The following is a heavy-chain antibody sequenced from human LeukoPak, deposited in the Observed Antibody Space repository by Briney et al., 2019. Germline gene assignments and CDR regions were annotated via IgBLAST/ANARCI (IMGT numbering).Heavy chain of an antibody. CDR2: ISYDGSNK. V-gene: IGHV3-30*04. CDR1: GFTFSSYA. J-gene: IGHJ4*02. D-gene: IGHD2-21*01. Sequence: GGSLRLSCAASGFTFSSYAMHWVRQAPGKGLEWVAVISYDGSNKYYADSVKGRFTISGDNSKNTLYLQMNSLRAEDTAVYYCARDLGGDSIAFDYWGQGTLVTVSS. CDR3: ARDLGGDSIAFDY.